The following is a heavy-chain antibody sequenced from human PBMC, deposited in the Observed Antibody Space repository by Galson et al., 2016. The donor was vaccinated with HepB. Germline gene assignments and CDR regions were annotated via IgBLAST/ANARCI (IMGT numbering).Heavy chain of an antibody. D-gene: IGHD1-1*01. CDR2: FFSGGRT. CDR3: GTSTGTTEY. V-gene: IGHV4-39*02. J-gene: IGHJ4*02. Sequence: ETLSLTCTLSGGSVGSGGVYWGWIRQPPGKGLAYVGTFFSGGRTSCNPSLESRFSISVDTPKNHFSLKLTSVTAADSGVYYCGTSTGTTEYWGQGTLVTVSS. CDR1: GGSVGSGGVY.